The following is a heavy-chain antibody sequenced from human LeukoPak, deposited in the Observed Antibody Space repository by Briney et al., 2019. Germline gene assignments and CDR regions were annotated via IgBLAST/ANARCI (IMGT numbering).Heavy chain of an antibody. CDR1: GGSFSGYY. CDR3: ARHDSGWHFDY. Sequence: PSETLSLTCGVYGGSFSGYYWTWIRQPPGKELEWIGYIYYSDNTNYNPSLKSRVTISVDMSKRQFYLKLNSVTAADTAVYYCARHDSGWHFDYWGQGTLVTVSS. J-gene: IGHJ4*02. V-gene: IGHV4-59*08. CDR2: IYYSDNT. D-gene: IGHD6-19*01.